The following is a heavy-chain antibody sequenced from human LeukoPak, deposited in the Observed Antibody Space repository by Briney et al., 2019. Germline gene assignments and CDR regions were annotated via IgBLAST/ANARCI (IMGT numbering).Heavy chain of an antibody. J-gene: IGHJ4*02. V-gene: IGHV4-4*02. D-gene: IGHD6-13*01. Sequence: SETLSLTCAVSGGSISSSNWWSWVRQPPGKGLEWIGEIYHSGSTNYNPSLKSRVTISVDKSKNQFSLTLSSVTAADTAVYYCAREQSVAAAGLFDYWGQGTLVTVSS. CDR2: IYHSGST. CDR1: GGSISSSNW. CDR3: AREQSVAAAGLFDY.